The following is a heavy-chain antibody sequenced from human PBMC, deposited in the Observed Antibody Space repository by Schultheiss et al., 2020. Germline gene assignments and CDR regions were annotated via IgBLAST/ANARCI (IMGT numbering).Heavy chain of an antibody. J-gene: IGHJ6*02. CDR1: GGSISSSSYY. CDR2: IYYSGST. V-gene: IGHV4-39*07. CDR3: ARVGATGGYYYYGMDV. Sequence: SETLSLTCTVSGGSISSSSYYWGWIRQPPGKGLEWIGSIYYSGSTYYNPSLKSRVTISVDTSKNQFSLKLSSVTAADTAVYYCARVGATGGYYYYGMDVWGQGTTVTVSS. D-gene: IGHD1-26*01.